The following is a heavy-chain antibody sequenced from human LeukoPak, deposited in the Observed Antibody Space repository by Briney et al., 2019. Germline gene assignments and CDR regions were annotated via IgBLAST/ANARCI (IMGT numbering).Heavy chain of an antibody. CDR2: ISASGTDT. CDR3: AREWIVGGSTLSFDS. D-gene: IGHD1-26*01. V-gene: IGHV3-23*01. CDR1: GFTFNNYA. J-gene: IGHJ4*02. Sequence: GGSLRLSCAASGFTFNNYAMTWVRQAPGKGLEWVSAISASGTDTYYVDSVKGRFTISRDNSKGTLYMQVNSLRAEDTAIYYCAREWIVGGSTLSFDSWGQGTLVTVSS.